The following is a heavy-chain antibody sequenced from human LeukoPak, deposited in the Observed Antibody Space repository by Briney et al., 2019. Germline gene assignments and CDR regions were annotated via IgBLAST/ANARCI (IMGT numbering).Heavy chain of an antibody. J-gene: IGHJ4*02. CDR1: GASINDYY. CDR3: TRVVNGGHFDY. CDR2: VYHTGTS. V-gene: IGHV4-59*01. Sequence: PSETVSLTCSVSGASINDYYWTWIRQPPGKGLEWIGYVYHTGTSGYHPSLKSRVAMSLDTSKNQVSLKLRSVTAADTAVYFCTRVVNGGHFDYWGQGTLVTVSS. D-gene: IGHD2-8*01.